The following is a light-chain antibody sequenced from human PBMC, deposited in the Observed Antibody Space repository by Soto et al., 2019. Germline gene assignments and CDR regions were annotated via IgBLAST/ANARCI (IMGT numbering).Light chain of an antibody. CDR1: RGISNY. V-gene: IGKV1-27*01. Sequence: DIQMTQSPSTLSAYLGDRVTITCRASRGISNYLAWYQQKPGRLPKLLLFGASTLQSGVPARFSGSGSGTLFTLTINGLLPEDVATYYCQKYDRAPFTFGAGTKVDFK. J-gene: IGKJ3*01. CDR3: QKYDRAPFT. CDR2: GAS.